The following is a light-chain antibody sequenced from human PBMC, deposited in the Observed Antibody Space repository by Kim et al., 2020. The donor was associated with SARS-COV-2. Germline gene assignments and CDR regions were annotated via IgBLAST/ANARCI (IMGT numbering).Light chain of an antibody. CDR2: DSS. J-gene: IGKJ1*01. CDR3: QQYNDRPWT. CDR1: HSTSTN. V-gene: IGKV3-15*01. Sequence: EIVMTQSPATLSVSPGERATLSCRASHSTSTNLAWYQQKPGQAPRLLISDSSTRATGIPARFSGSGSGTEFTLTISSLQSEDFELYYCQQYNDRPWTFGPGTKVYIK.